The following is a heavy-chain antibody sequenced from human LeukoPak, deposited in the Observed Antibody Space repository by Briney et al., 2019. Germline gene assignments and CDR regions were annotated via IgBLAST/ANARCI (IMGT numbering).Heavy chain of an antibody. D-gene: IGHD1-26*01. J-gene: IGHJ6*02. Sequence: ASVKVSCKVSGYTLTELSMHWVRQAPGEGLEWMGGFDPEDGETIYAQKFQGRVTMTEDTSTHTAYMELSSLRSQDTAVYYCATDLNSGIYSRDRYGMDVWGQGTTVTVSS. CDR3: ATDLNSGIYSRDRYGMDV. V-gene: IGHV1-24*01. CDR2: FDPEDGET. CDR1: GYTLTELS.